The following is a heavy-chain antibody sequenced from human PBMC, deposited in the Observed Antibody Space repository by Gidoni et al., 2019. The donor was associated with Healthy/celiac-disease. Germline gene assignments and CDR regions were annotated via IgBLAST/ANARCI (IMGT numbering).Heavy chain of an antibody. Sequence: EVQLLESGGGLVQPGGSLRLSCAASGFPFSSYAMSWVRPDPGKGLEWGSAISGRGGSTYYADSVKGRFTISRDNSKNTLYLQMNSLRAEDTAVYYCAKSPPPYDFWSGYGYYFDYWGQGTLVTVSS. V-gene: IGHV3-23*01. CDR3: AKSPPPYDFWSGYGYYFDY. CDR1: GFPFSSYA. D-gene: IGHD3-3*01. CDR2: ISGRGGST. J-gene: IGHJ4*02.